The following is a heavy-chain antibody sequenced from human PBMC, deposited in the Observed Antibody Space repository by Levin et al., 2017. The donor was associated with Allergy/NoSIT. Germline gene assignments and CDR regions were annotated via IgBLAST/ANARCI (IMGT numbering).Heavy chain of an antibody. D-gene: IGHD1-26*01. CDR1: GFIFRTYG. CDR2: IWYDGNKK. V-gene: IGHV3-33*01. J-gene: IGHJ6*02. CDR3: ARDSGSYYDNYYYGMNV. Sequence: PGGSLRLSCAASGFIFRTYGMHWVRQAPGRGLEWVAIIWYDGNKKYYADSVKGRFTISRDNSEDTLYLQMNSLRAEDTAVYYCARDSGSYYDNYYYGMNVWGQGTTVTVSS.